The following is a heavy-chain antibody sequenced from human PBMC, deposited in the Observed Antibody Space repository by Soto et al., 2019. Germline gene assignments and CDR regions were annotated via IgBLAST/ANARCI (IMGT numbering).Heavy chain of an antibody. CDR2: INWGSGSI. V-gene: IGHV3-9*01. Sequence: EVQLVESGGGLVQPGGSLRLSCAASGFTFDDYAMHWVRQVPGKGLEWVSGINWGSGSIGYGDSVKGRFAIARDNAKNALHLQMKSLSAEDTAFYYCVIDESITWYSGHFPHWGQGTLVTVS. J-gene: IGHJ1*01. D-gene: IGHD6-13*01. CDR3: VIDESITWYSGHFPH. CDR1: GFTFDDYA.